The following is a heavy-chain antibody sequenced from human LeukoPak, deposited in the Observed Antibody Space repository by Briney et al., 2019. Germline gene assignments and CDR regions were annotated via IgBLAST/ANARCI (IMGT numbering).Heavy chain of an antibody. CDR1: GFTFSSYD. Sequence: GRSLRLSCAASGFTFSSYDMHWVRQAPGKGLEWSTVISYDGSNKYYGDSVRGRFTISRDNSMNTAYLHMNSLRAEDTAVYYCARDLYKHFFDSWGQGTLVTVSS. CDR3: ARDLYKHFFDS. CDR2: ISYDGSNK. V-gene: IGHV3-30*03. D-gene: IGHD1-14*01. J-gene: IGHJ4*02.